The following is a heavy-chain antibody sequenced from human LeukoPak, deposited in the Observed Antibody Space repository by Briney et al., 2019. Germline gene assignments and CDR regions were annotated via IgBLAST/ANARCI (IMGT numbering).Heavy chain of an antibody. Sequence: SVKVSCKASGGTFSSYAISWVRQAPGQGLEWMGGIIPIFGTANYAQKFQGRVTITADESTSTAYMELSSLRSEDTAVYYCARDAVTTSGMDVWGQGTTVTVSS. J-gene: IGHJ6*02. CDR2: IIPIFGTA. V-gene: IGHV1-69*13. D-gene: IGHD4-17*01. CDR3: ARDAVTTSGMDV. CDR1: GGTFSSYA.